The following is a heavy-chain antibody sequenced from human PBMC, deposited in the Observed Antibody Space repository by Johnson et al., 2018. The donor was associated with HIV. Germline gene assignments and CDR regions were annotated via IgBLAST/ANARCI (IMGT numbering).Heavy chain of an antibody. CDR3: AREDQNGNYDNACDI. CDR1: GFTFSSYA. CDR2: ISYDGSNK. Sequence: QVQLVESGGGVVQPGRSLRLSCAASGFTFSSYAMHWVRQAPGKGLEWVAVISYDGSNKYYADSVKGRFTISRDNSKNTLYLQMNSLRAEDTAVYYCAREDQNGNYDNACDIWGQGTMVTVSS. D-gene: IGHD1-7*01. V-gene: IGHV3-30*04. J-gene: IGHJ3*02.